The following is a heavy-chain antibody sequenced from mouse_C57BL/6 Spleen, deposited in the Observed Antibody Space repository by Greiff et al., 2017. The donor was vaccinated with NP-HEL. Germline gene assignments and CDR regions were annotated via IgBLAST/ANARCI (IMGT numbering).Heavy chain of an antibody. CDR2: RYPGNRET. CDR3: TREGLRGFAY. Sequence: VQLKESGTVLARPGASVKMSCKTSGYTFTSYWMHWVKQRPGQGLEWIGARYPGNRETSYNQKFKGKAKRTAVTSASTAYMELSSLTNEDSAVYYCTREGLRGFAYWGQGTLVTVSA. V-gene: IGHV1-5*01. D-gene: IGHD2-4*01. CDR1: GYTFTSYW. J-gene: IGHJ3*01.